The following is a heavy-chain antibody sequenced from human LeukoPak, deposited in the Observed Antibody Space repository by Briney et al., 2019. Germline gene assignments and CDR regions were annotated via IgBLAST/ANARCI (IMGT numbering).Heavy chain of an antibody. J-gene: IGHJ5*02. D-gene: IGHD3-16*01. V-gene: IGHV4-59*01. Sequence: SETLSLTCTVSGGSITGYYWTWIRQPPGKGLEWIGYIYDSGSSNYNPSLKSRVTISIHTSKNQFSLNLSSVTAADTAVYYCARVFGGGRGGWFDPWGQGTLVAVSS. CDR2: IYDSGSS. CDR1: GGSITGYY. CDR3: ARVFGGGRGGWFDP.